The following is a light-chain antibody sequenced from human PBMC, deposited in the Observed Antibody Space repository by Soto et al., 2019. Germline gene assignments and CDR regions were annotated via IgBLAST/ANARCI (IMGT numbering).Light chain of an antibody. CDR1: SSDVGSYTY. Sequence: QSVLTQPPSASGSPGQSITISCTGASSDVGSYTYVPWYQQHPGKAPKLMIYEVNNRPSGVSNRFSGSKSGNTASLTISGLQAEDEADYYCSSYTSSSTLYVFGTGTKVTVL. J-gene: IGLJ1*01. CDR3: SSYTSSSTLYV. CDR2: EVN. V-gene: IGLV2-14*01.